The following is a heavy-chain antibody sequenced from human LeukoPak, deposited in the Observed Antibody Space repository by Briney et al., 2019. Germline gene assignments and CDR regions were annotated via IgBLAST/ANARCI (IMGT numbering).Heavy chain of an antibody. CDR3: ARVGGSGSPTYLYFDY. J-gene: IGHJ4*02. Sequence: ASVKVSCKASGYTFTSYYIHWVRQAPGQGLEWMGIINPSGGSTSYAQKFQGRVTMTRDTSTSTVYMELSSLRSEDTAVYYCARVGGSGSPTYLYFDYWGQGTLVTVSS. V-gene: IGHV1-46*01. CDR1: GYTFTSYY. CDR2: INPSGGST. D-gene: IGHD3-10*01.